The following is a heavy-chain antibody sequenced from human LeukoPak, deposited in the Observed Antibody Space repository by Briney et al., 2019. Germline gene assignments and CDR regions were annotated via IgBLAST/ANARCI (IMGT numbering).Heavy chain of an antibody. J-gene: IGHJ3*02. Sequence: SETLSLTCTASGGSISSGSYYWSWIRQPARKGLEWIGRIYTSGSTNYNPSLKSRVTISIDTSKNQFSLKLSSVTAADTAVYYCARDRPAANDAFDIWGQGTMVTVSS. V-gene: IGHV4-61*02. CDR3: ARDRPAANDAFDI. CDR1: GGSISSGSYY. D-gene: IGHD2-2*01. CDR2: IYTSGST.